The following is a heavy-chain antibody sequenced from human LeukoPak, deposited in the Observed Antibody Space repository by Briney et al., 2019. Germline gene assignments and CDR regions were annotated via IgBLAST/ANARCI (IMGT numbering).Heavy chain of an antibody. J-gene: IGHJ4*01. CDR3: ARGEGARDGYNYAGPFYFDY. Sequence: SETLSLTCAVYGGPFSDYYWSWIRQPPGKGLEWMGKINHSGSTNYSPSLKSRVTISIDTSKNQFSLKLNSMTAADTAVYYCARGEGARDGYNYAGPFYFDYWGHGTLVTVSS. D-gene: IGHD5-24*01. CDR2: INHSGST. CDR1: GGPFSDYY. V-gene: IGHV4-34*01.